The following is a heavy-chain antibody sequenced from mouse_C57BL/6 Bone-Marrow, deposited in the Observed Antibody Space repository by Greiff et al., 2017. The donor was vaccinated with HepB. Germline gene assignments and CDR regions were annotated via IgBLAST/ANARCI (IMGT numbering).Heavy chain of an antibody. CDR2: ISDGGSYT. Sequence: EVKLVESGGGLVKPGGSLKLSCAASGFTFSSYAMSWVRQTPEKRLEWVATISDGGSYTYYPDNVKGRFTISRDNAKNNLYLQMSHLKSEDTAMYYCARDDGLRSWFAYWGQGTLVTVSA. V-gene: IGHV5-4*01. D-gene: IGHD1-1*01. CDR3: ARDDGLRSWFAY. CDR1: GFTFSSYA. J-gene: IGHJ3*01.